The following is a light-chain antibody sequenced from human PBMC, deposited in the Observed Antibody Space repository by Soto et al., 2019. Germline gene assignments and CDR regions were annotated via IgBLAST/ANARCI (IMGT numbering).Light chain of an antibody. CDR2: WES. Sequence: DIVMTQSPDSLAVSLCERATINCNSIQSVLYRPNNKNSLAWFKQKPGHPPKMLIYWESTRESAVPDRLSGSGSGTDLNLTISRLQPDDFATYYCQQYNSYSWTCGQGTKVDIK. J-gene: IGKJ1*01. V-gene: IGKV4-1*01. CDR3: QQYNSYSWT. CDR1: QSVLYRPNNKNS.